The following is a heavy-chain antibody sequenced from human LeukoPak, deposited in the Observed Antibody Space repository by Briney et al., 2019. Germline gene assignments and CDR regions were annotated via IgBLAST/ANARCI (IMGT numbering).Heavy chain of an antibody. CDR1: GASISSSNW. CDR2: IYHSGGT. J-gene: IGHJ5*02. Sequence: SGTLSLTCAVSGASISSSNWWSWVRQPPGRGLEWIGEIYHSGGTNYTPSLKSRVTTSIDRSKNQFSLKLSSVTAADTAVYYCALIPRGIAVPGTDLWGQGTLVTVSS. D-gene: IGHD6-19*01. CDR3: ALIPRGIAVPGTDL. V-gene: IGHV4-4*02.